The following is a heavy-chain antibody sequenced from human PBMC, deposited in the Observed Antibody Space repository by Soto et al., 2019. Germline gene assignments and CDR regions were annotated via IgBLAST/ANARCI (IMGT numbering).Heavy chain of an antibody. CDR1: GCTFTGYY. D-gene: IGHD6-6*01. Sequence: ASVKVSCKASGCTFTGYYMHWVRQAPGQGLEWMGWINPNSGGTNYAQKFQGRVTMTRDTSISTAYMELSRLRSDDTAVYYCARVRGYSSSSDFDYWGQGTLVTVSS. CDR3: ARVRGYSSSSDFDY. J-gene: IGHJ4*02. CDR2: INPNSGGT. V-gene: IGHV1-2*02.